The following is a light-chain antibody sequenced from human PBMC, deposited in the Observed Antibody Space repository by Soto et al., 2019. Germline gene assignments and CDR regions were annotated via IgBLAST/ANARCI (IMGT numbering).Light chain of an antibody. CDR2: EVS. Sequence: QSVLTQPASVSGSPGQSITISCTGTSSDVGGYNYVSWYQQHPGKAPKLMIYEVSNRPSGVSTRFSGSKSGNTASLTISGLQAEDEADDYCSSYTSSSIDYVFGTGTKLTVL. J-gene: IGLJ1*01. V-gene: IGLV2-14*01. CDR1: SSDVGGYNY. CDR3: SSYTSSSIDYV.